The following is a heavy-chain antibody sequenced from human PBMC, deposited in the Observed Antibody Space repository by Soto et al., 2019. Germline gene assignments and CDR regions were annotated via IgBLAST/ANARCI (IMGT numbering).Heavy chain of an antibody. J-gene: IGHJ6*02. V-gene: IGHV4-4*07. Sequence: SETLSLTCTVSGGSISSYYCSWIRQPAWKGLEWIGRIYTSGITNYNPSLKSRVTMSVDTSKNQFSLKLSSVTAADTAVYYCARDGILVVPAAKLRTDPYYSYGMDVSGQGTTVTVSS. CDR1: GGSISSYY. CDR2: IYTSGIT. CDR3: ARDGILVVPAAKLRTDPYYSYGMDV. D-gene: IGHD2-2*01.